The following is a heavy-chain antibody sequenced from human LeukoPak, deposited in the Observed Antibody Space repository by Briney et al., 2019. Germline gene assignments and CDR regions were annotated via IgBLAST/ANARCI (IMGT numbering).Heavy chain of an antibody. CDR2: ISGSGGST. D-gene: IGHD3-3*01. J-gene: IGHJ4*02. Sequence: GGSLRLSCAASGFTFSSYVMSWVRQAPGKGLEWVSAISGSGGSTYYADSVKGRFTISRDNSKNTLYLQMNSLRAEDTAVYYCAKRGYYDFWSGPTDDYWGQGTLVTVSS. CDR3: AKRGYYDFWSGPTDDY. CDR1: GFTFSSYV. V-gene: IGHV3-23*01.